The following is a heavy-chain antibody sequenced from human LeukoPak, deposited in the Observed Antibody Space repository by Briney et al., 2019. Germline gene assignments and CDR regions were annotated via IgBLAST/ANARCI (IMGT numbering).Heavy chain of an antibody. J-gene: IGHJ4*02. Sequence: SETLSLTCAVYGGSFRGYYWSWIRQPPGKGLEWIGEINHCGSTNYNPSLKSRVTISLDTSMKKFSLKLNSVTAADTAVYYCASTERCSTTCPLDYWGQGTLVTVSS. CDR1: GGSFRGYY. CDR3: ASTERCSTTCPLDY. D-gene: IGHD2-2*01. CDR2: INHCGST. V-gene: IGHV4-34*01.